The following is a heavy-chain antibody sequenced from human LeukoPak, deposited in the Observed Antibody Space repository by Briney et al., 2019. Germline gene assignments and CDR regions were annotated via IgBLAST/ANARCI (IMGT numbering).Heavy chain of an antibody. J-gene: IGHJ4*02. CDR3: ARTARSGFPDY. Sequence: GSLRLSCAASGFTFSSYAMSWVRQAPGKGLEWIGYIYYSGSTNYNPSLKSRVTISVDTSKNQFSLKLSSVTAADTAVYYCARTARSGFPDYWGQGTLVTVSS. V-gene: IGHV4-59*08. CDR1: GFTFSSYA. D-gene: IGHD3-3*01. CDR2: IYYSGST.